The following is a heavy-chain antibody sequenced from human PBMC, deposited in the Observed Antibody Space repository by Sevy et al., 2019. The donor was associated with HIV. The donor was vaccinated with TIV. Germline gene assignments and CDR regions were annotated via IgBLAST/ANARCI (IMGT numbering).Heavy chain of an antibody. CDR1: GFTFSRYW. D-gene: IGHD2-2*01. Sequence: GGSLRLSCAASGFTFSRYWMSWVRQAPGKGLEWVANIKKDGSEKYNVDSVKGRFTISRDNAKNSPYLQMNSLRAEDTALYYCARDCSSTNCLWGLDVWGQGTTVTVSS. V-gene: IGHV3-7*03. CDR2: IKKDGSEK. CDR3: ARDCSSTNCLWGLDV. J-gene: IGHJ6*02.